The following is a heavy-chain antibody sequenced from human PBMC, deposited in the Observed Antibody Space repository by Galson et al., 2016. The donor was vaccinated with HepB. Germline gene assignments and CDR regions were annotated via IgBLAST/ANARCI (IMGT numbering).Heavy chain of an antibody. Sequence: SLRLPCAASGFPFTKAWMNWVRQAPGKGLEWVGQIKSRTDGGTTEYGAPVNGRFTISRDDSENTVYLQMNNLKSDDTAVYYCTTKGGISWPPYWGQGTLVIVSS. D-gene: IGHD6-13*01. CDR3: TTKGGISWPPY. CDR2: IKSRTDGGTT. CDR1: GFPFTKAW. V-gene: IGHV3-15*07. J-gene: IGHJ4*02.